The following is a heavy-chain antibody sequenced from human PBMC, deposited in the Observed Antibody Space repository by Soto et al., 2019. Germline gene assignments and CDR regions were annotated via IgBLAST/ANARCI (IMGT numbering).Heavy chain of an antibody. CDR3: ASEGYDIEQLRSLDY. CDR1: GFTFSSYR. J-gene: IGHJ4*02. D-gene: IGHD3-9*01. Sequence: PAGSLRIAGAASGFTFSSYRMTWVCQPPGKGLEWVASISTSSSYIYYADSVKGRFTISRDNAKNSLYLQMNSLRAEDKAVYYCASEGYDIEQLRSLDYWGQGTLVTVSS. V-gene: IGHV3-21*01. CDR2: ISTSSSYI.